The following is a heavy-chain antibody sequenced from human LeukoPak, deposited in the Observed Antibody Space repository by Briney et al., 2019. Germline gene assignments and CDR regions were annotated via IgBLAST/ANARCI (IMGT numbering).Heavy chain of an antibody. CDR1: GYSISSSSYY. J-gene: IGHJ4*02. D-gene: IGHD3-10*01. Sequence: SETLSLTCTVSGYSISSSSYYWGWIRQPPGKGLEWIGSIYYSGSTYYNPSLKSRVTISVDTSKNQFSLKLSSVTAADTAVYYCARPPYGSGSYPLDYWGQGTLVTVSS. V-gene: IGHV4-39*07. CDR2: IYYSGST. CDR3: ARPPYGSGSYPLDY.